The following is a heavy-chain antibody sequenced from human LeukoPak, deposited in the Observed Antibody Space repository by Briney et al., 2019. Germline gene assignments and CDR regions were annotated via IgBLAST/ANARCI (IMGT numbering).Heavy chain of an antibody. J-gene: IGHJ4*02. CDR3: GRGGIAAAASGIDF. CDR1: GFTVSSNY. Sequence: LRLSCAASGFTVSSNYMSWVRQAPGKGLEWIGYIYQSGTTYYNPSLKSRVTISVDRPKNQFSLKLSSVTAADTAVYYCGRGGIAAAASGIDFWGPGTLVTVSS. CDR2: IYQSGTT. D-gene: IGHD6-13*01. V-gene: IGHV4-30-2*01.